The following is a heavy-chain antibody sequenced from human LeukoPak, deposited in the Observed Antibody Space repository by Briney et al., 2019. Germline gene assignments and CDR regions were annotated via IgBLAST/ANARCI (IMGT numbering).Heavy chain of an antibody. CDR2: ISAYNGNT. D-gene: IGHD4-17*01. Sequence: GASVKVSCKASGYTFTSYGISWVRQAPGQGLEWMGWISAYNGNTNYAQKLQGRVTMTTDTSTSTAYMELRSRRSDDTAVYYCARDWSGAYYYGMPVWTKATTVTV. CDR1: GYTFTSYG. V-gene: IGHV1-18*01. J-gene: IGHJ6*04. CDR3: ARDWSGAYYYGMPV.